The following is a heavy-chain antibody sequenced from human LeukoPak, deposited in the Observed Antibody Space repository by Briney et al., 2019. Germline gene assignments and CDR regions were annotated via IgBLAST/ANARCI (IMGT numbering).Heavy chain of an antibody. D-gene: IGHD6-25*01. V-gene: IGHV3-9*01. Sequence: PGRSLRLSRAASGFNIRDYAMHWVRQVPGQGLEWVAGVSFDSGSVDYGDSVKGRFAISRDNADNALYLQMNSLRTEDTAWYYCAKAKGFAAMYYFDYWGQGVLVTVSS. J-gene: IGHJ4*02. CDR2: VSFDSGSV. CDR3: AKAKGFAAMYYFDY. CDR1: GFNIRDYA.